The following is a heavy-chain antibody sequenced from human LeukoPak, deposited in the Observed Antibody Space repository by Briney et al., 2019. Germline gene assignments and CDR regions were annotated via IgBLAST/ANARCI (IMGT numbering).Heavy chain of an antibody. CDR3: ARYCIRYTCILRGFDY. D-gene: IGHD3-16*02. Sequence: PSETLSLTCSVSGYSFTSGHYWGWNRQPPGKGLEWIANIYHTGSAHCNPSLKSRVTISVDTSKNQFSLKLSSVTAADTAVYYCARYCIRYTCILRGFDYWGQGALVTVSS. CDR1: GYSFTSGHY. CDR2: IYHTGSA. V-gene: IGHV4-38-2*01. J-gene: IGHJ4*02.